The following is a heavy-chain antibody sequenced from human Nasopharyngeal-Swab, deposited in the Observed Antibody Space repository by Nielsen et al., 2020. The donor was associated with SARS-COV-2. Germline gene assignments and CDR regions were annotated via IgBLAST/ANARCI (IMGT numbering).Heavy chain of an antibody. D-gene: IGHD5-18*01. J-gene: IGHJ4*02. CDR1: GFTFSSYA. CDR2: ISYDGSNK. Sequence: GSPLKISCAASGFTFSSYAMHWVRQAPGKGLEWVAVISYDGSNKYYADSVKGRFTISRDNSKNTLYLQMNSLRAEDTAVYYCARGIRGYSYGPYFDYWGQGTLVTVSS. V-gene: IGHV3-30-3*01. CDR3: ARGIRGYSYGPYFDY.